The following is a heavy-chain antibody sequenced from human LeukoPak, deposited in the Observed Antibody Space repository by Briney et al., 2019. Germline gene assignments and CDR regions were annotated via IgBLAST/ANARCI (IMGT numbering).Heavy chain of an antibody. CDR1: GFTVSSNY. CDR2: IYSGGST. D-gene: IGHD3-16*01. CDR3: ARDRGEYPRGAFAY. Sequence: QAGGSLRLSCAASGFTVSSNYMSWVRQAPGKGLEWVSVIYSGGSTYYADSVKGRFTISRDNSKNTLYLQMNSLRAEDTAAYYCARDRGEYPRGAFAYWGQGTLVTVSS. J-gene: IGHJ4*02. V-gene: IGHV3-66*01.